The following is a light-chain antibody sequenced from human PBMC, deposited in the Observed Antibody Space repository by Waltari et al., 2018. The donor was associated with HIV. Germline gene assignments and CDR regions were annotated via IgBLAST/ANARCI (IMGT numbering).Light chain of an antibody. CDR3: AAWDDSLSAVV. CDR1: SPNIGSNY. V-gene: IGLV1-47*01. CDR2: RNN. Sequence: QSVLTQPPSASGPPGQRVTISCSGRSPNIGSNYVYWYQQLPGTAPKLLIYRNNQRPSGVPDRFSGSKSGTSASLAISGLRSEDEADYYCAAWDDSLSAVVFGGGTKLTVL. J-gene: IGLJ2*01.